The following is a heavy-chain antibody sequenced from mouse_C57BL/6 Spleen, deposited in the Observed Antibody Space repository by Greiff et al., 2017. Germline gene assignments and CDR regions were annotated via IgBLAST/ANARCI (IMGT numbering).Heavy chain of an antibody. CDR2: IDPETGGT. J-gene: IGHJ3*01. V-gene: IGHV1-15*01. CDR1: GYTFTDYE. D-gene: IGHD1-1*01. CDR3: TRDCGSRFAY. Sequence: VQLQQSGAELVRPGASVTLSCKASGYTFTDYEMHWVKQTPVHGLEWIGAIDPETGGTAYNQKFKGKAILTADKSSSTAYMELRSLTSEDSAVYYCTRDCGSRFAYWGQGTLVTVSA.